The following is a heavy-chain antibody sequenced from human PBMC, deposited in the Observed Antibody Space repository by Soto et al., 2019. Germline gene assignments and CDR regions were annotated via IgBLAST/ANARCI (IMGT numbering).Heavy chain of an antibody. CDR3: ARAGYYCSSTSCPPGSGALTHYYYYYYGMDV. Sequence: GASVKVSCKASGYTFTSYGISCVRQAPGQGLEWMGWISAYNGNTNYAQKFQGRVTITADKSTSTAYMELSSLRSEDTAVYYCARAGYYCSSTSCPPGSGALTHYYYYYYGMDVWGQGTTVTVSS. CDR2: ISAYNGNT. CDR1: GYTFTSYG. D-gene: IGHD2-2*01. J-gene: IGHJ6*02. V-gene: IGHV1-18*01.